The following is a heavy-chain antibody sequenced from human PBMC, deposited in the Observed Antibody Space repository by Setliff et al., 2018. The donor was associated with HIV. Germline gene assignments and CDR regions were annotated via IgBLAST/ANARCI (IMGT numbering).Heavy chain of an antibody. CDR3: ASFDLSTTSSAD. CDR1: GGSISSYY. J-gene: IGHJ1*01. V-gene: IGHV4-4*07. D-gene: IGHD6-6*01. Sequence: PSETLSLTCTVSGGSISSYYWTWIRQPAGKGLEWIGRIGPIYTSGSTKYNPSLESRVTMSVDTSKNQSSLRLYSVTAADTAVYYCASFDLSTTSSADWGQGALVTVSS. CDR2: IGPIYTSGST.